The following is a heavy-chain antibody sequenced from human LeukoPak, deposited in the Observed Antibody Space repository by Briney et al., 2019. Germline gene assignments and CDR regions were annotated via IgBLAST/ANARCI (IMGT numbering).Heavy chain of an antibody. CDR2: ISGSGGST. CDR1: GFTFSSYA. J-gene: IGHJ4*02. D-gene: IGHD4-17*01. V-gene: IGHV3-23*01. CDR3: AKVDYGDYWYYFDY. Sequence: PGGSLRLSCAASGFTFSSYAMSWVRQAPGKGLEWVSAISGSGGSTYYADSVKGRFTISRDNSENTLYLQMNSLRAEDTAVYYCAKVDYGDYWYYFDYWGQGTLVTVSS.